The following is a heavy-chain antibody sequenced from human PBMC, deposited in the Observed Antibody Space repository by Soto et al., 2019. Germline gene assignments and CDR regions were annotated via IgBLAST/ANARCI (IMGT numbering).Heavy chain of an antibody. CDR2: IFYGGST. D-gene: IGHD1-26*01. CDR1: GLTVSSNY. CDR3: ATTGMGVTYYYYYYGMDV. J-gene: IGHJ6*02. Sequence: EVQLVESGGGLVQPGGSLRISCAASGLTVSSNYMTWVRQAPGKGLEWVSVIFYGGSTYYADSVKGRFTISRDDSKNMLCLQMDSLRAEDTAVYYCATTGMGVTYYYYYYGMDVWGQGTTVTVSS. V-gene: IGHV3-66*01.